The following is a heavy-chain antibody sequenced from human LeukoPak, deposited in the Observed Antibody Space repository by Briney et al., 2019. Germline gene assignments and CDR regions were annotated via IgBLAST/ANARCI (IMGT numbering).Heavy chain of an antibody. Sequence: PLGTLSLTCAVSGGSISSSNWWSWVRQPPGKGLEWIGEIYHSGSTNYNPSLKSRVTISVDKSKNQFSLELSSATAADTAVYFCARGRVSSSTWYSTYYYYFYMDVWGKGTTVTVSS. CDR1: GGSISSSNW. V-gene: IGHV4-4*02. CDR3: ARGRVSSSTWYSTYYYYFYMDV. CDR2: IYHSGST. D-gene: IGHD6-13*01. J-gene: IGHJ6*03.